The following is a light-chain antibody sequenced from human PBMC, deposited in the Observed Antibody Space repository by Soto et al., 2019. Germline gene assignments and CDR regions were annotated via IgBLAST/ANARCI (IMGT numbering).Light chain of an antibody. J-gene: IGLJ2*01. CDR2: DVT. Sequence: SALTQPASVSGSPGQSITISCSGTPSDIGAYNYVSWYQHLPGKAPKVIIYDVTNRPSGVSSRFSGSKSGTTSSLSISGLQAEDEASYYCGSYTISSTLMIFGGGTKLTLL. V-gene: IGLV2-14*03. CDR3: GSYTISSTLMI. CDR1: PSDIGAYNY.